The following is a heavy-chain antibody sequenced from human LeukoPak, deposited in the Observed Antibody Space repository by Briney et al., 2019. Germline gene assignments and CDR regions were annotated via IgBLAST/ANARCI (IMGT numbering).Heavy chain of an antibody. J-gene: IGHJ3*02. V-gene: IGHV3-74*01. CDR3: SRDTADDAFDI. CDR1: GFTFSSYW. CDR2: INSDGSTT. Sequence: GGSLRLSCAASGFTFSSYWMHWVRQAPGKGLVWVSRINSDGSTTSYADSVKGRFTISRDNAKNTLYLQMDSLRAEDTAVYYCSRDTADDAFDIWGQGTMVTVSS.